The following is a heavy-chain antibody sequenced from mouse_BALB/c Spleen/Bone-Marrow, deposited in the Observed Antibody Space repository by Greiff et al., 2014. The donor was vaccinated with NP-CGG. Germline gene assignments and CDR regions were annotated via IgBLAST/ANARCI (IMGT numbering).Heavy chain of an antibody. D-gene: IGHD1-1*01. Sequence: EVQVVESGAELVKPGASVKLSCTASGFNIKDTYMHWVKQRPEQGLEWIGRIDPANGNTKYDPKFQGKATITADTSSNTAYLQLSSLTSEDTAVYYCALLLRYYDMDYWGQGTSVTVSS. CDR3: ALLLRYYDMDY. J-gene: IGHJ4*01. V-gene: IGHV14-3*02. CDR2: IDPANGNT. CDR1: GFNIKDTY.